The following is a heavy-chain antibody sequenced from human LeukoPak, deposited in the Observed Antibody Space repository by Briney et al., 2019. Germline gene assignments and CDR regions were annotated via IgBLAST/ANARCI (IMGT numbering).Heavy chain of an antibody. J-gene: IGHJ4*02. CDR1: GVSISSSNSY. V-gene: IGHV4-39*01. D-gene: IGHD3/OR15-3a*01. CDR3: ARQTGSGLFILP. Sequence: SETLSLTCTVSGVSISSSNSYWGWIRQPPGKGLEWIGSIYYSGNTYYNASLKSQVSISIDTSKNRFSLKLTPVTAADTAVYYCARQTGSGLFILPGGQGTLVTVSS. CDR2: IYYSGNT.